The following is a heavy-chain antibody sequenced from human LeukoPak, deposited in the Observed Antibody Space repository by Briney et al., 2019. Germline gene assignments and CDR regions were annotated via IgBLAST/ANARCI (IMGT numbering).Heavy chain of an antibody. CDR3: ARDPAYCGGETLTCGFDP. CDR2: INWNGGST. J-gene: IGHJ5*02. V-gene: IGHV3-20*04. CDR1: IFTFDDYG. D-gene: IGHD2-21*01. Sequence: PGGSLRLSCAASIFTFDDYGMSWVRQAPGKGLEWVSGINWNGGSTGYADSVKGRFTISRDNAKNSLYLQMNSLRAEDTALYYCARDPAYCGGETLTCGFDPWGQGTLVTVSS.